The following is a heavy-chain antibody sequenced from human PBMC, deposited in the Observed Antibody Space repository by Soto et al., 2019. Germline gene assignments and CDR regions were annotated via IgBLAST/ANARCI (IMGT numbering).Heavy chain of an antibody. D-gene: IGHD2-8*02. V-gene: IGHV4-34*01. CDR2: INHRGSP. Sequence: SSEILSLTCAACGRSLSGSYWRWSVHPPGKGLEWIGEINHRGSPTYNSSLKRRVTISVETYKKHFSLKMTSVTAADTAVHSCATANWCHHYFDPWGQGTLDTV. CDR1: GRSLSGSY. CDR3: ATANWCHHYFDP. J-gene: IGHJ5*02.